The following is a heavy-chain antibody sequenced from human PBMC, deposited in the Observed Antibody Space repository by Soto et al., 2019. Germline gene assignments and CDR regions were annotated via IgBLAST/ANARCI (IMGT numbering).Heavy chain of an antibody. V-gene: IGHV4-39*01. D-gene: IGHD3-9*01. CDR3: ARLEGLAKISYYFDF. Sequence: SETLSLACSVSDDSINSDKYYWGWIRQPPGKGLEWIGSIYYRGNAYYNPSLQTRVTISLDKSKSQFSLKLNSVTAADSAVYFFARLEGLAKISYYFDFWGPGALVPVAS. J-gene: IGHJ4*01. CDR2: IYYRGNA. CDR1: DDSINSDKYY.